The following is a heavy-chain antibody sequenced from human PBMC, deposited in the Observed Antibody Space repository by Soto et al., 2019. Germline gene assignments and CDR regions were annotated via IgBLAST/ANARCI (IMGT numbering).Heavy chain of an antibody. CDR2: ISGSGGST. V-gene: IGHV3-23*01. D-gene: IGHD6-13*01. CDR3: AKHRTTPYSSSVLFWFDP. J-gene: IGHJ5*02. Sequence: PGGSLRLSCAASGFTFSSYAMSWVRQAPGKGLEWVSAISGSGGSTYYADSVKGRFTISRDNSKNTLYLQMNSLRAEDTAVYYCAKHRTTPYSSSVLFWFDPWGQGTLVTVSS. CDR1: GFTFSSYA.